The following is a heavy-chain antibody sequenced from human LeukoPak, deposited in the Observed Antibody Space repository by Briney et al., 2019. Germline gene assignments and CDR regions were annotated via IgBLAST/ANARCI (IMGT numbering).Heavy chain of an antibody. Sequence: GGSLRLSCAASGFTVSSNYMSWVRQAPGKGLEWVSVIYSGGSTYYADSVKGRFTISRDNSKNTLYLQMNSLRAEDTAVYYCARGTEITGTTAYYFDYWGQGTLVTVSS. J-gene: IGHJ4*02. CDR1: GFTVSSNY. CDR3: ARGTEITGTTAYYFDY. V-gene: IGHV3-53*01. CDR2: IYSGGST. D-gene: IGHD1-14*01.